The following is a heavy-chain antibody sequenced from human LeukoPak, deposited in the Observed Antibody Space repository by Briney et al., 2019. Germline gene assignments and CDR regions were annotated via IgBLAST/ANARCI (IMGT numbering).Heavy chain of an antibody. V-gene: IGHV4-39*07. D-gene: IGHD3-16*02. CDR1: GGSISSSSYY. CDR2: IYYSGST. CDR3: ARRNRGYPYYYMDV. J-gene: IGHJ6*03. Sequence: SETLSLTCTVSGGSISSSSYYWGWIRQPPGKGLEWIGSIYYSGSTDYNPSLKSRVTISVDTSKNQFSLKLSSVTAADTAVYYCARRNRGYPYYYMDVWGKGTTVTVS.